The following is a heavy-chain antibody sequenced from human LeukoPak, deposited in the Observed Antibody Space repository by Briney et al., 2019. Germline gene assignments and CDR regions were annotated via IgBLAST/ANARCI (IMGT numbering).Heavy chain of an antibody. CDR2: IYYSGST. V-gene: IGHV4-59*01. CDR3: ARGRLHVDY. CDR1: GGSISSYY. J-gene: IGHJ4*02. Sequence: SETLSLTCTVSGGSISSYYWSWIRQPPGKGLEWIGYIYYSGSTNYNPSLKSRVTISVDTSKNQFSLKLSSVTAADTAVYYCARGRLHVDYWGQGTLVTVSS. D-gene: IGHD5-24*01.